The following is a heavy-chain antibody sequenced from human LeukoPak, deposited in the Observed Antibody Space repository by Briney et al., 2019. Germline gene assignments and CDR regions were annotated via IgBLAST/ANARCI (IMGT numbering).Heavy chain of an antibody. CDR3: AKDRGSGWSIDY. Sequence: ASVKVSCKASGYTFTGYYMHWVRQAPGQGLEWMGWINPNSGGTNYAQKFQGWVTMTRDTSISTAYMELSRLRSDDTAVYYCAKDRGSGWSIDYWGQGTLVTVSS. V-gene: IGHV1-2*04. CDR1: GYTFTGYY. J-gene: IGHJ4*02. D-gene: IGHD6-19*01. CDR2: INPNSGGT.